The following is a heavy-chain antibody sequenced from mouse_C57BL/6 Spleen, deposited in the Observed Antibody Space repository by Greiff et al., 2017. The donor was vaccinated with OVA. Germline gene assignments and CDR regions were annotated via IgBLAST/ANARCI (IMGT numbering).Heavy chain of an antibody. CDR1: GYTFTSYW. D-gene: IGHD3-2*02. V-gene: IGHV1-7*01. J-gene: IGHJ2*01. CDR2: INPSSGYN. CDR3: TRSDSSGYEDY. Sequence: VQLQQSGAELAKPGASVKLSCKASGYTFTSYWMHWVKQRPGKGLEWIGYINPSSGYNKYNQKFKDKVTLTADKSSMPACMRLSSLTYEDSAVYCCTRSDSSGYEDYWCQGTTLTVSS.